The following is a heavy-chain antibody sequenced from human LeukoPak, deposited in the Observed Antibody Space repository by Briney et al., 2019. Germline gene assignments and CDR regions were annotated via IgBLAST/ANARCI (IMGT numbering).Heavy chain of an antibody. D-gene: IGHD6-13*01. J-gene: IGHJ4*02. Sequence: GGSLRLSCAASGFTFTNYAMNWVRQAPGKGLEWVSYITRSGDTIYYADSVKGQFTISRDNARNSLYLQMNSLRAEDTAVYYCARDQPSSWYYFDYWGQGTLVTVPS. CDR3: ARDQPSSWYYFDY. CDR1: GFTFTNYA. CDR2: ITRSGDTI. V-gene: IGHV3-48*03.